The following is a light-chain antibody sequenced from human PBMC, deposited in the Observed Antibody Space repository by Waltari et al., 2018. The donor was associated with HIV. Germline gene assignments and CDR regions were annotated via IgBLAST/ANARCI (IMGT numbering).Light chain of an antibody. CDR1: LSVSSN. Sequence: DIVITQCPATLSLSPGERATLSCRASLSVSSNLAWYQQKPGRAPRLLIYGASTRATGIPARFSGSGSGTEFTLTISSLQSEDFAVYYCQQYNNWPRTFGQGTKLEIK. CDR3: QQYNNWPRT. V-gene: IGKV3-15*01. J-gene: IGKJ2*01. CDR2: GAS.